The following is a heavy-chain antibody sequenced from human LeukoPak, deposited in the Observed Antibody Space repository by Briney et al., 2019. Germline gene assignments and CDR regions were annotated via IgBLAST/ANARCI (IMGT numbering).Heavy chain of an antibody. D-gene: IGHD3-9*01. CDR2: INPNSGGT. V-gene: IGHV1-2*02. Sequence: GASVKVSCKASGYTFTGYYMHWVRQAPGQGLEWMGWINPNSGGTNYAQKFQGRVTMTRDTSISTAYMELSRLRSEDTAVYYCASELNYDILTGYRPAYWGQGTLVTVSS. CDR1: GYTFTGYY. CDR3: ASELNYDILTGYRPAY. J-gene: IGHJ4*02.